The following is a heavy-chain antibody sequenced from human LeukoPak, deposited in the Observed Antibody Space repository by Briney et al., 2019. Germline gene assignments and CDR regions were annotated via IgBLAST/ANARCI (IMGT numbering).Heavy chain of an antibody. CDR3: ARDLTYYYDSSGYRLFDY. V-gene: IGHV1-69*04. Sequence: GASVKVSCKASGGTFSSYAISWVRQAPGQGLEWMGRIIPILGIANYAQKFQGRVTITADKSTSTAYMELSSLRPEDTAVYYCARDLTYYYDSSGYRLFDYWGQGTLVTVSS. J-gene: IGHJ4*02. CDR1: GGTFSSYA. CDR2: IIPILGIA. D-gene: IGHD3-22*01.